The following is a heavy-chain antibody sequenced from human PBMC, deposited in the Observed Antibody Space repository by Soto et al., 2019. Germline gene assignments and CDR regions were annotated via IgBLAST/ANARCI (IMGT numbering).Heavy chain of an antibody. CDR1: GGTFSSYA. CDR2: IIPIFGTA. D-gene: IGHD3-10*01. J-gene: IGHJ6*02. Sequence: ASVKVSCKASGGTFSSYAISWVRQAPGQGLEWMGGIIPIFGTANYAQKFQGRVTITADESTSTAYMELSSLRSEDTAVYYCARADSYYGSGSYEWDANGMDVWGQGTTVTVSS. CDR3: ARADSYYGSGSYEWDANGMDV. V-gene: IGHV1-69*13.